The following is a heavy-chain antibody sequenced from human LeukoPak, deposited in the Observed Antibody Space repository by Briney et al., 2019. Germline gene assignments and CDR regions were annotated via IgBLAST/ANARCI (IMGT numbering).Heavy chain of an antibody. Sequence: GGSLRLSCAASGFTFSSNYMHWVRQAPGKGLVWVSRINTDGSDTTYADFEKGRFTISRDNAKNTLYLEMNSLRAEDTAVYYCARALRSPGDSGLDYWGQGALVTVSS. V-gene: IGHV3-74*03. CDR3: ARALRSPGDSGLDY. CDR1: GFTFSSNY. J-gene: IGHJ4*02. CDR2: INTDGSDT. D-gene: IGHD3-10*01.